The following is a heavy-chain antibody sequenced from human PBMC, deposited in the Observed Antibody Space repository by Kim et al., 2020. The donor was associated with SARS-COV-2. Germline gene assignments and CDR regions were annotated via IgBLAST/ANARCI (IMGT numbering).Heavy chain of an antibody. CDR2: INHSGST. CDR3: ARGPPPRPYYYDSSGYCPLDY. CDR1: GGSFSGYY. D-gene: IGHD3-22*01. V-gene: IGHV4-34*01. Sequence: SETLSLTCAVYGGSFSGYYWSWIRQPPGKGLEWIGEINHSGSTNYNPSLKSRVTISVDTSKNQFSLKLSSVTAADTAVYYCARGPPPRPYYYDSSGYCPLDYWGQGTLVTVSS. J-gene: IGHJ4*02.